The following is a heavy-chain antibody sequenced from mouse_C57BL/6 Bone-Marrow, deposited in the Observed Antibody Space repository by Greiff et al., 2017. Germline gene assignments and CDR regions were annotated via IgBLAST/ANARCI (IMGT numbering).Heavy chain of an antibody. J-gene: IGHJ2*01. V-gene: IGHV14-4*01. Sequence: QLQQSGAELVRPGASVKLSCTASGFNIKDDYMHWVKQRPEQGLEWIGWIDPENGDTEYASKFQGKATITADTSSNTAYLQLSSLTSEDTAVYYCTTSITTVVATNYWGQGTTLTVSS. CDR2: IDPENGDT. D-gene: IGHD1-1*01. CDR1: GFNIKDDY. CDR3: TTSITTVVATNY.